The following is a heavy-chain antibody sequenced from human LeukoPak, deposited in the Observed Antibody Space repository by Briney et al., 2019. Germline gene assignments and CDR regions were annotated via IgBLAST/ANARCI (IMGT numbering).Heavy chain of an antibody. D-gene: IGHD3-22*01. CDR1: GYSISSGYY. V-gene: IGHV4-61*01. CDR3: ARGLTYYYDSSGYYYVFWFDP. CDR2: IYYSGST. Sequence: SETLSLTCTVSGYSISSGYYWGWIRQPPGKGLEWIGYIYYSGSTNYNPSLKSRVTISVDTSKNQFSLKLSSVTAADTAVYYCARGLTYYYDSSGYYYVFWFDPWGQGTLVTVSS. J-gene: IGHJ5*02.